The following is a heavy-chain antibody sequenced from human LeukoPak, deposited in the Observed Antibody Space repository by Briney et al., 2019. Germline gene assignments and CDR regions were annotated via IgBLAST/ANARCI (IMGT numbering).Heavy chain of an antibody. CDR1: GDSISNYY. V-gene: IGHV4-59*01. CDR2: IYYSGGT. J-gene: IGHJ6*02. Sequence: SETLSLTCTISGDSISNYYWSWIRQPPGRGLEWIGYIYYSGGTDYNPSLKSRVSISVDTSKTHFSLKLTSVTAADTAVYYCARTGYCSSKYCDCYGVDVWGQGTTVIVSS. D-gene: IGHD6-13*01. CDR3: ARTGYCSSKYCDCYGVDV.